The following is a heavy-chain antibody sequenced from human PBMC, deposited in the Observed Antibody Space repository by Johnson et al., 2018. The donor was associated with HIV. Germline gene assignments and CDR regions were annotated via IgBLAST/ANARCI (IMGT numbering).Heavy chain of an antibody. CDR1: GFTFSSYG. CDR3: SRGGRATAGQVDGLDM. J-gene: IGHJ3*02. CDR2: ISYDGSNK. V-gene: IGHV3-30*03. D-gene: IGHD6-13*01. Sequence: QVQLVESGGGVVRPGGSLRLSCAASGFTFSSYGMHWVRQAPGKGLEWVAVISYDGSNKYYADSVKGRFTISRESGRNSLYLQMNSLRAGDTAVYYCSRGGRATAGQVDGLDMWGLGTLVTVSS.